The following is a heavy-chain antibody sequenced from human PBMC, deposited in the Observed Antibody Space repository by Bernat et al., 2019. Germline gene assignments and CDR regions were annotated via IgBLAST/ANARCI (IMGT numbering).Heavy chain of an antibody. V-gene: IGHV3-11*06. CDR2: ISSSSSYT. D-gene: IGHD4-17*01. CDR1: GFMFSDYY. Sequence: QVQLVESGGGLVKPGGSLRLSCAASGFMFSDYYMSWIRQAPGKGLEWVSYISSSSSYTKYADSVKGRFTISRDNAKNSLYLQMNSLRAEDTAVYYCARVGPRPTDYGDSGNWFDPWGQGTLVTVSS. CDR3: ARVGPRPTDYGDSGNWFDP. J-gene: IGHJ5*02.